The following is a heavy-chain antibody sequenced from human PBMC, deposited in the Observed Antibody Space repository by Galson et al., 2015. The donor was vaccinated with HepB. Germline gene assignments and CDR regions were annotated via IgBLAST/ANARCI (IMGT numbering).Heavy chain of an antibody. Sequence: ETLSLTCTVSGDSISSRGHHWGWIRQPPGKGLEWIGTIYYSGSTYYNPSLKSRVTISVDTSKNQFSLKLSSVTAADTAVYYCASLRYNYGYSYYYDGMDVWGQGTTVTVSS. D-gene: IGHD5-18*01. CDR2: IYYSGST. CDR3: ASLRYNYGYSYYYDGMDV. CDR1: GDSISSRGHH. J-gene: IGHJ6*02. V-gene: IGHV4-39*07.